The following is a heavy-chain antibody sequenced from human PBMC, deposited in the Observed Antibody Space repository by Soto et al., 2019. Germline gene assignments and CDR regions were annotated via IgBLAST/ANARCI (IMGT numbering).Heavy chain of an antibody. CDR2: IDPSDSYT. Sequence: GESLKISCKGSGYSFTSYWISWVRQMPGKGLEWMGRIDPSDSYTNYSPSFQGHVTISADKSISTAHLQWSSLRAEDTAVYYCARVSADGDDAFDIWGQGTMVTV. V-gene: IGHV5-10-1*01. D-gene: IGHD6-13*01. CDR3: ARVSADGDDAFDI. CDR1: GYSFTSYW. J-gene: IGHJ3*02.